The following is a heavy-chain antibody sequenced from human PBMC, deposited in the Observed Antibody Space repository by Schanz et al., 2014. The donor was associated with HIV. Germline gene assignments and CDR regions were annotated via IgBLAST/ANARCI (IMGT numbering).Heavy chain of an antibody. V-gene: IGHV1-8*01. CDR3: ARAGLWYKSGDYYGSAFDV. J-gene: IGHJ3*01. CDR1: GSTFPDLD. Sequence: QVRLAQSGAEVKRPGASVTVSCMAVGSTFPDLDINWVRQAAGQGLEWMAWINPKSGNTGYARKFQGRVTVTINTSKRTIYMELRGLTSEDAAVYYCARAGLWYKSGDYYGSAFDVWGPGTAVTVAS. CDR2: INPKSGNT. D-gene: IGHD3-3*01.